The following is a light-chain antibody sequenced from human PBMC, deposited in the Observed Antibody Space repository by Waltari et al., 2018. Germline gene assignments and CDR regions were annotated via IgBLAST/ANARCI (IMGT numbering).Light chain of an antibody. CDR2: QDT. J-gene: IGLJ2*01. CDR3: QAWDSATVV. CDR1: NLGRKY. Sequence: SYELIQPPSVSVSPGQRASINCSATNLGRKYVCWYQQKPGQPPVLIIDQDTERPSGIPERFSGSNSGNTATLTISGTQTLDEADYYCQAWDSATVVFGGGTKLTVL. V-gene: IGLV3-1*01.